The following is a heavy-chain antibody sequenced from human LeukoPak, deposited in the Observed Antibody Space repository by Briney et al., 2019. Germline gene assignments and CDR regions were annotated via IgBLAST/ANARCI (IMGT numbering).Heavy chain of an antibody. Sequence: ASVKVSCKASGFTFTAYHMHWVRQAPGQGLEWMGWINPNSGGTNYAQKFQGRVTMTRDTSISTAYMELSGLRSDDTAVYYCARGRKIHAHMVGRYYFDYWGQGTLVTVSS. CDR1: GFTFTAYH. V-gene: IGHV1-2*02. D-gene: IGHD2-15*01. J-gene: IGHJ4*02. CDR2: INPNSGGT. CDR3: ARGRKIHAHMVGRYYFDY.